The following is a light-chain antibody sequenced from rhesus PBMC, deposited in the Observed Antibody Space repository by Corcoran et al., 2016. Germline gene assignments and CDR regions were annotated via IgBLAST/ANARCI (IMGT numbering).Light chain of an antibody. CDR2: EAS. V-gene: IGKV1-25*01. J-gene: IGKJ3*01. CDR1: QGITND. Sequence: DIQMTQSPSSLSASVGDRVPITCRASQGITNDLAWYQQKTGETPKLLIYEASSLQSGIPSRFSGSGSGTDFTLTISILQSEDLATYYCQHYYSTPFTFGPGTKLDIK. CDR3: QHYYSTPFT.